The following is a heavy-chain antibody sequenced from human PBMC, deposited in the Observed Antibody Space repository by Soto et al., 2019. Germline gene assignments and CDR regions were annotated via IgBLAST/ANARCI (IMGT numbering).Heavy chain of an antibody. Sequence: EVQLLESGGGLVQPGGSLRLSCVGSGIEFSNYAMSWVRQAPGKGLEWVSIVSASGRSRYHADSAKGRFTISRDNSKNTLYRHRTSLRAEDTAVYNCATDGNWLDVYNDVWAQGPPVTVSS. CDR2: VSASGRSR. CDR3: ATDGNWLDVYNDV. CDR1: GIEFSNYA. D-gene: IGHD6-19*01. J-gene: IGHJ4*02. V-gene: IGHV3-23*01.